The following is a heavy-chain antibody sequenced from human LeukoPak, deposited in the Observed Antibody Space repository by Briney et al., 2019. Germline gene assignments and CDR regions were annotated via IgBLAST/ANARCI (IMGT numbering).Heavy chain of an antibody. Sequence: PGGYLRLSCAASGFTFSTYEMNWVRQAPGKGLEWVSYNSSRDSTIYYADSVKGRFTISRDNAKNSLYLQMNSLRAEDTAVYYCARRYCSSSSCTLDYWGQGTLVTVSS. D-gene: IGHD2-2*01. CDR3: ARRYCSSSSCTLDY. CDR2: NSSRDSTI. CDR1: GFTFSTYE. V-gene: IGHV3-48*03. J-gene: IGHJ4*02.